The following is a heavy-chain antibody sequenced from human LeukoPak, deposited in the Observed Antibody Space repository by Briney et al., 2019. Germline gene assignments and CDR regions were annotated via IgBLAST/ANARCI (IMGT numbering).Heavy chain of an antibody. J-gene: IGHJ5*02. CDR3: VAGCSGGSCYIGYSWFDP. CDR2: IYHSGNT. Sequence: KPSETLSLTCAVSGYSISSGYYWGWIRQPPGKGLEWIGTIYHSGNTYYNPSLKSRVTISEDTSKNQFSLKLSSVTAADTAVYYCVAGCSGGSCYIGYSWFDPWGQGTLVTVSS. V-gene: IGHV4-38-2*01. D-gene: IGHD2-15*01. CDR1: GYSISSGYY.